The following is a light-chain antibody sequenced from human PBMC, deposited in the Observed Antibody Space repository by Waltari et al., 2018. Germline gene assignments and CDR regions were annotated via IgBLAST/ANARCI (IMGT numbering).Light chain of an antibody. Sequence: QSALTQPASVSGSPGQSITISCTGTSSDVGFYNYVSWYQQHPGKAPKLMIYDVSGRPSGVSNRFSGSKSGNTASLTISGLQDEDEADYYCNSYAGSSSWVFGGGTKLTVL. J-gene: IGLJ3*02. CDR2: DVS. CDR1: SSDVGFYNY. CDR3: NSYAGSSSWV. V-gene: IGLV2-14*01.